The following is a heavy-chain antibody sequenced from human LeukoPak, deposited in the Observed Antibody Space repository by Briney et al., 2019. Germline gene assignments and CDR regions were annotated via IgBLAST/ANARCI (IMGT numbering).Heavy chain of an antibody. Sequence: GGSLRLSCAAFGFMFSSSGMHWVRQAPGKGLEWVAFIRYDGSNKYYADSVKGRFTISRDSSKNTLYLQMNSLRAEDTAVYYCAKAMTTVTPFDYWGQGTLVTVSS. CDR3: AKAMTTVTPFDY. CDR1: GFMFSSSG. CDR2: IRYDGSNK. J-gene: IGHJ4*02. V-gene: IGHV3-30*02. D-gene: IGHD4-17*01.